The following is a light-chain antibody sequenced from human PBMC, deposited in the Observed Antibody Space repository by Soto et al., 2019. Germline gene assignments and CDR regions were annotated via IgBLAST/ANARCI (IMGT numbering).Light chain of an antibody. CDR1: QSVSSSY. CDR3: QQYGSSPLT. J-gene: IGKJ4*01. Sequence: EIVLTQSPGTLSLSPGERATLSCRASQSVSSSYLAWYQQKPGQAPRLLIYGASSRATGIPDIFSGSGSSTAFTLTISRLQPEDFAVYYCQQYGSSPLTFGGGTKVEIK. V-gene: IGKV3-20*01. CDR2: GAS.